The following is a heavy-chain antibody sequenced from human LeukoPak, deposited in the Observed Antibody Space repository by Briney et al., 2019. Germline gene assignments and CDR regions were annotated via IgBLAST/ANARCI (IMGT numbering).Heavy chain of an antibody. J-gene: IGHJ4*02. CDR2: ISAYNGNT. D-gene: IGHD3-3*01. Sequence: ASVKVSCKASGYTFTSYGISWVRQAPGQGLEWMGWISAYNGNTNYAQKLQGRVNMTTDTSTSTAYMELRSLRSDDTAVYYCARAYYDFWSGYYRLDYWGQGTLVTVSS. CDR3: ARAYYDFWSGYYRLDY. CDR1: GYTFTSYG. V-gene: IGHV1-18*01.